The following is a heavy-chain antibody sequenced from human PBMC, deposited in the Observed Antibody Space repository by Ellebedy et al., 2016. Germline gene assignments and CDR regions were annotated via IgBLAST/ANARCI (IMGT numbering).Heavy chain of an antibody. D-gene: IGHD6-19*01. CDR1: GGSITTYY. CDR3: ARVDAVASEYFDL. J-gene: IGHJ4*02. CDR2: IHYRGDT. Sequence: SETLSLTCNVSGGSITTYYWSWIRQPPGKGLEWIGYIHYRGDTNSNPSLKSRVTISVDTSKNQLSLKLSSVTAADTAVYYCARVDAVASEYFDLWGQGALVTVSS. V-gene: IGHV4-59*01.